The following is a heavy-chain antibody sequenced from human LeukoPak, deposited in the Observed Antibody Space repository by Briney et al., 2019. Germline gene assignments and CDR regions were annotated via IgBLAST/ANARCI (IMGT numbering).Heavy chain of an antibody. CDR1: GFTFSSYW. J-gene: IGHJ4*02. Sequence: GGSLRLSCAASGFTFSSYWMHWVRQAPGKGLEWVANIKQDGSEKYYVGSVKGRFTISRDNAKNSLYLQMNSLRAEDTAVYYCARVLVGATSSPTGYFDYWGQGTLVTVSS. V-gene: IGHV3-7*01. D-gene: IGHD1-26*01. CDR2: IKQDGSEK. CDR3: ARVLVGATSSPTGYFDY.